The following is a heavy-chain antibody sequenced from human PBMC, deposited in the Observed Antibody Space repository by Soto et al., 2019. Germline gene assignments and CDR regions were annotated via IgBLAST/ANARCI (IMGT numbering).Heavy chain of an antibody. J-gene: IGHJ4*02. Sequence: SETLSLTCTVSGGSISSYYWIWIRQPPGKGLEWIGYIYYSGSTNYNPSLKSRVTISVDTSKNQFSLKLSSVTAADTAVYYCARVWPKYYFDYWGQGTLVTVSS. CDR1: GGSISSYY. CDR3: ARVWPKYYFDY. V-gene: IGHV4-59*01. CDR2: IYYSGST.